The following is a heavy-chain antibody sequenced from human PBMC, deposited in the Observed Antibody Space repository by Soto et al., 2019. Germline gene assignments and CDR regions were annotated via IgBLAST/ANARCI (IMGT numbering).Heavy chain of an antibody. CDR2: IDPSDSYT. J-gene: IGHJ4*02. CDR1: GYSFTSYW. D-gene: IGHD1-26*01. V-gene: IGHV5-10-1*01. CDR3: ARHSATTYYFDY. Sequence: LKISCKGSGYSFTSYWISWVRQMPGKGLEWMGRIDPSDSYTNYSPSFQGHVTISADKSISTAYLQWSSLKASDTAMYYCARHSATTYYFDYWGQGTLVTVSS.